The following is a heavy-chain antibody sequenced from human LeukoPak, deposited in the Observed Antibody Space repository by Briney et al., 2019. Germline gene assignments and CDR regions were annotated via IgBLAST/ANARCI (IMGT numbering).Heavy chain of an antibody. V-gene: IGHV4-30-4*08. J-gene: IGHJ4*02. D-gene: IGHD3-10*01. CDR1: GGSFSGYY. CDR3: ASLYYYGSGSYDLDY. Sequence: PSETLSLTCAVYGGSFSGYYWSWIRQPPGKGLEWIGYIYYSGSTYYNPSLKSRVTISVDTSKNQFSLKLSSVTAADTAVYYCASLYYYGSGSYDLDYWGQGTLVTVSS. CDR2: IYYSGST.